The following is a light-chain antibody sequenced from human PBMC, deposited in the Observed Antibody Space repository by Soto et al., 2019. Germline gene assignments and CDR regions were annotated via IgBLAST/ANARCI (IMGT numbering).Light chain of an antibody. CDR3: QVWDGSSDHRV. V-gene: IGLV3-21*04. J-gene: IGLJ3*02. CDR2: SDS. Sequence: SYELTQPPSVSVAPGKTARITCGGNNIGSKSVHWYQQKPGQAPVLVIYSDSGRPSGIPERFSGSNSVNTATLTISGVEAGDEADYFCQVWDGSSDHRVFGGGTKLTVL. CDR1: NIGSKS.